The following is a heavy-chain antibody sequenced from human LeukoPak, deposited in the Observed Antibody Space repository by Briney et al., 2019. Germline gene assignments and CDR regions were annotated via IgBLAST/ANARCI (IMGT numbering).Heavy chain of an antibody. CDR2: IRSKAYGGTT. CDR3: AKLGGYSGSYYDAFDI. Sequence: PGGSLRLSCAASGFTFSNYWMIWVRQAPGKGLEWVGFIRSKAYGGTTEYAASVKGRFTISRDDSKSIAYLQMNSLRAEDTAVYYCAKLGGYSGSYYDAFDIWGQGTMVTVSS. V-gene: IGHV3-71*03. CDR1: GFTFSNYW. J-gene: IGHJ3*02. D-gene: IGHD1-26*01.